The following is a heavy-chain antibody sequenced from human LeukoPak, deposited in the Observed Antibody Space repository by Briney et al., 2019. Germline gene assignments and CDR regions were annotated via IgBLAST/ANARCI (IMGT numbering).Heavy chain of an antibody. CDR3: ARDRSSSSWYSDFDY. V-gene: IGHV1-2*06. D-gene: IGHD6-13*01. Sequence: ASVKVSCKASGYTFTGYYMHWVRQAPGQGLEWMGRISPNSGGTNYAQKFQGRVTMTRDASISTAYMELSRLRSDDTAVYYCARDRSSSSWYSDFDYWGQGTLVTVSS. J-gene: IGHJ4*02. CDR1: GYTFTGYY. CDR2: ISPNSGGT.